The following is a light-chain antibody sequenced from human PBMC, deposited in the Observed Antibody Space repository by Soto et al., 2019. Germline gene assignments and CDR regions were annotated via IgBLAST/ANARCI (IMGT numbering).Light chain of an antibody. V-gene: IGKV1-33*01. CDR1: QDISNY. CDR2: DAS. J-gene: IGKJ3*01. Sequence: DIQMTQSPSSLSASVGDRVTITCQASQDISNYLNWYQHKPGKAPKLLIYDASNLETGVPSRFSGSGSGTDFTFTISRLQPEDIGTYYCQQYDNLFTFGPGNKVDIK. CDR3: QQYDNLFT.